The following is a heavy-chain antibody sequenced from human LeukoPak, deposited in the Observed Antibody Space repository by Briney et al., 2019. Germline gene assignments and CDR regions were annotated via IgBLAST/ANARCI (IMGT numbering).Heavy chain of an antibody. CDR3: VKVARYDILTAKDWFDP. CDR1: GFTFSSYA. D-gene: IGHD3-9*01. V-gene: IGHV3-64D*06. CDR2: ISSNGGST. Sequence: AGGSLRLSCSASGFTFSSYAMHWVRQAPGKGLEYVSAISSNGGSTYYADSVKGRFTISRDNSKNTLYLQMSSLRAEDTAVYYCVKVARYDILTAKDWFDPWGQGTLVTVSS. J-gene: IGHJ5*02.